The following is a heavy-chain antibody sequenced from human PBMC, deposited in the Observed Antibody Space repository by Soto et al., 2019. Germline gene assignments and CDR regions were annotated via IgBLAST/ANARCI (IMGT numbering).Heavy chain of an antibody. V-gene: IGHV3-53*01. Sequence: PGGSLRLSCAASGFTVRDNYMNWVRQAPGKGLEWVAIFYAGSTTFYADSVKGRFTISRDNSRNTIYLQMNSLRAEDTATYYCAKKSPGGLSGWAYAMDVWGQGTTVTVSS. J-gene: IGHJ6*02. CDR2: FYAGSTT. D-gene: IGHD2-15*01. CDR1: GFTVRDNY. CDR3: AKKSPGGLSGWAYAMDV.